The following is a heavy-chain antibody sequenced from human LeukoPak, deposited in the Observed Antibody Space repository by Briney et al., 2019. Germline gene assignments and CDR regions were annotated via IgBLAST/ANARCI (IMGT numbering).Heavy chain of an antibody. J-gene: IGHJ5*02. CDR3: TRHEPSSFYYESRGNWFDP. V-gene: IGHV4-39*01. D-gene: IGHD3-22*01. CDR1: GASISSRSYY. Sequence: SETLSLTCTVSGASISSRSYYWGWVRQPPGKGLEWVGSIYYSGITYYNPSLRSRVTMSVDTSNNQVSLKVTSVTAADTAVYYCTRHEPSSFYYESRGNWFDPWGQGTLVTVSS. CDR2: IYYSGIT.